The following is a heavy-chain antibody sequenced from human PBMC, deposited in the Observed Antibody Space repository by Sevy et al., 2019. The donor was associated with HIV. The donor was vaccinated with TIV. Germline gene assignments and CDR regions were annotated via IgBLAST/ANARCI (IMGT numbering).Heavy chain of an antibody. CDR3: ARDLGYYYDSSGYYPWYYYYYMDV. J-gene: IGHJ6*03. Sequence: SETLSLTCTVSGGSISSYYWSWIRQPAGKGLEWIGRIYTSGSTNYNPSLKSRVTMSVATSKNQFSLKLMSVTAADTAVYYCARDLGYYYDSSGYYPWYYYYYMDVWGKGTTVTVSS. CDR1: GGSISSYY. CDR2: IYTSGST. V-gene: IGHV4-4*07. D-gene: IGHD3-22*01.